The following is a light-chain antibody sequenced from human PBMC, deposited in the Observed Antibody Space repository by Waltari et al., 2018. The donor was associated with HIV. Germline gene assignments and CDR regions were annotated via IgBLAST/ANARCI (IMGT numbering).Light chain of an antibody. Sequence: DIVMTQSPDSLVVSLGERATINCKSSQSVLYSSNNKNYLAWYQQKPGQPPKLLIYWASTRESGVPDRFSGSRSGTDFTLTISSLQAEDVAVYYCQQYYSTPYTFGQGTKLEIK. CDR1: QSVLYSSNNKNY. CDR2: WAS. V-gene: IGKV4-1*01. CDR3: QQYYSTPYT. J-gene: IGKJ2*01.